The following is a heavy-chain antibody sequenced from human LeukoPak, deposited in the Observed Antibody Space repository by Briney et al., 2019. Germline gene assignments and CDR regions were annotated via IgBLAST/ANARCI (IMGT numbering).Heavy chain of an antibody. J-gene: IGHJ4*02. CDR2: IYSGGNT. CDR1: AFTVSSNY. CDR3: ARGATVGANYFDY. Sequence: PGRSLRLSCAASAFTVSSNYMSWVRQAPGKGLEWVSIIYSGGNTYYADSVKGRFTISRDNSKNTLYLQMNSLRAEDTAVYYCARGATVGANYFDYWGQGTLVTVSS. D-gene: IGHD3-10*01. V-gene: IGHV3-53*01.